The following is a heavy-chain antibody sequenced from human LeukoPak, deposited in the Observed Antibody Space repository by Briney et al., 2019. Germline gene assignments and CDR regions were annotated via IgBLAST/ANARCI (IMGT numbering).Heavy chain of an antibody. J-gene: IGHJ3*02. D-gene: IGHD2-15*01. V-gene: IGHV5-51*01. CDR1: GYSFTSYW. Sequence: GESLKISCKGSGYSFTSYWIGWVRQMPGKGLEWMGIIYPGDSDTRYSPSLQGQVTISADKSISTAYLQWSSLKASDTAMYYCARHRSYCSGGSCYPLGAFDIWGQGTMVTVSS. CDR2: IYPGDSDT. CDR3: ARHRSYCSGGSCYPLGAFDI.